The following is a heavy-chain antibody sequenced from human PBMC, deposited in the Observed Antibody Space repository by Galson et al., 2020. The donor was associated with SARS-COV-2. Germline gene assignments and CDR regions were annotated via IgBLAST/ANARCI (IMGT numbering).Heavy chain of an antibody. CDR3: AREISALIRGSDFDY. CDR2: IYYSGST. V-gene: IGHV4-31*03. D-gene: IGHD3-10*01. Sequence: ASETLSLTCTVSGGSLGTGGYYWSWIRQHPGKGLEWIGYIYYSGSTYYNPSLETRLTISPDASKRQFSLKRTSVTAADTAVYYCAREISALIRGSDFDYWGQGTLVTVSS. J-gene: IGHJ4*02. CDR1: GGSLGTGGYY.